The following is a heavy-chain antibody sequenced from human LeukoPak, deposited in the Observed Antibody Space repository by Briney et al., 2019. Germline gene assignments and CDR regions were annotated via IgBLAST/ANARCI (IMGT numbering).Heavy chain of an antibody. D-gene: IGHD7-27*01. CDR3: ARDPGTGDAFDI. CDR2: INPNGGGT. Sequence: ASVKVSCKASGYTFTGYYMHWVRQAPGQGLEWMGWINPNGGGTNYAHKFQGRVTMTRDTSISTAYMELSSLISDDTAVYYCARDPGTGDAFDIWGQGTMVTVSS. CDR1: GYTFTGYY. V-gene: IGHV1-2*02. J-gene: IGHJ3*02.